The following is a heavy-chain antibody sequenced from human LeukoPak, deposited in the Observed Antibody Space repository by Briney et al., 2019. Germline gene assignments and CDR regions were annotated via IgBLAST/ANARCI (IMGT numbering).Heavy chain of an antibody. CDR2: SNSDGSST. CDR3: ARDLKGPVNDVFDM. CDR1: GFTFKTYW. D-gene: IGHD4-23*01. J-gene: IGHJ3*02. V-gene: IGHV3-74*01. Sequence: GGSLRLSCAASGFTFKTYWMHWVRQAPGKGLVWVSHSNSDGSSTIYADSVRGRFTISRGNAKNTMYLQMNSLRAEDTAVYYCARDLKGPVNDVFDMWGQGTMVTVSS.